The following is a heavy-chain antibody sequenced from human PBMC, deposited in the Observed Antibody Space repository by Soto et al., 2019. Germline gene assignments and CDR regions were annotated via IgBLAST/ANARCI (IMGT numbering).Heavy chain of an antibody. CDR1: GFTFSDYY. Sequence: QVQLMQSGGGLVKPGGSLRLSCAVSGFTFSDYYMTWIRQAPGKGLEWVSYNNSSTSHTNYADSVKGRFTISRDNAKKSLFLQMIRLSAEDTAVYDCALGRGAAADGFDLWGHGTLVTVSS. J-gene: IGHJ4*01. D-gene: IGHD6-13*01. CDR2: NNSSTSHT. V-gene: IGHV3-11*03. CDR3: ALGRGAAADGFDL.